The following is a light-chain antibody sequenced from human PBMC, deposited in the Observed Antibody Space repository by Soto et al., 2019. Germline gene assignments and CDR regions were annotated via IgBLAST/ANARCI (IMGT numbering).Light chain of an antibody. CDR3: QQYYSTPPT. CDR2: WAS. CDR1: QSVLYNSNNKNY. Sequence: DIVMTQSPDSLAVSLGERATIDCKSSQSVLYNSNNKNYLAWYQQKPGQPPKLLIYWASTRESGVPDRFSGSGSGTDFTLTIGSLRAEDVAVYFCQQYYSTPPTFCQGTKLEIK. V-gene: IGKV4-1*01. J-gene: IGKJ2*01.